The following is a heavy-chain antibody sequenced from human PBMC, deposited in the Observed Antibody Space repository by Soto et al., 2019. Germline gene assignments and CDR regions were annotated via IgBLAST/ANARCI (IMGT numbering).Heavy chain of an antibody. CDR2: IYYSGST. D-gene: IGHD3-3*01. V-gene: IGHV4-30-4*01. CDR3: ARVIPSDDFWSGYYGESYSGMDA. Sequence: PSETLSLTCTVSGDSISSCDYYWSWIRQPPGKGLEWIGYIYYSGSTYYNPSLKSRVTISVDTSKNQFSLNLSSVTAEDTAVYYCARVIPSDDFWSGYYGESYSGMDAWGQGNTVTVSS. J-gene: IGHJ6*02. CDR1: GDSISSCDYY.